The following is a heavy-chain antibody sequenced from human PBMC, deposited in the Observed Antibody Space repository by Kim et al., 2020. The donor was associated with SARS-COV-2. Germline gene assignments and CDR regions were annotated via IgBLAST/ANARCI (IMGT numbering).Heavy chain of an antibody. CDR2: I. J-gene: IGHJ4*02. Sequence: IYYADAVRGRFTISRDNAKNSLYLQLGSLRAEDTAVYYCARVGVGATPDYWGQGTLVTVSS. D-gene: IGHD1-26*01. V-gene: IGHV3-21*01. CDR3: ARVGVGATPDY.